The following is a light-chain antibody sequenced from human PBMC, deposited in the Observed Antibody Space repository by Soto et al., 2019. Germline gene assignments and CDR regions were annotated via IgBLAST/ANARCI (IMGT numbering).Light chain of an antibody. V-gene: IGKV3-11*01. J-gene: IGKJ4*01. CDR3: QQRSNWPSLT. Sequence: EIVLTQSPATLSLSPGEIATLSCRASQSVSSYLAWYQQKPGQAPRLLIYDASNRATGIPARFSGSGSETDFTLTISSLEPEDFAVYYCQQRSNWPSLTFGGGTKVEIK. CDR1: QSVSSY. CDR2: DAS.